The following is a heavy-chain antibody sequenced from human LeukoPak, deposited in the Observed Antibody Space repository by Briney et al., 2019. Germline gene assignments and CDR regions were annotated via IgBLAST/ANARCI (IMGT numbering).Heavy chain of an antibody. V-gene: IGHV1-2*02. CDR3: WVVVVPAAPDV. Sequence: GASVKVSCKASGYTFTGYYMHWVRQAPGQGLKWMGWINPNSGGINYAQKFQGRVTMTRDTSISTAYMELSRLRSDDTAVYYCWVVVVPAAPDVWGKGTTVSVSS. J-gene: IGHJ6*04. CDR2: INPNSGGI. D-gene: IGHD2-2*01. CDR1: GYTFTGYY.